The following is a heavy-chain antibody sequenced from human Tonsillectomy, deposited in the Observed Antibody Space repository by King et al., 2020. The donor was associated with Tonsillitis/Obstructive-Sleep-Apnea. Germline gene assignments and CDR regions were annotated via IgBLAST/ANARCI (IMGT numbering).Heavy chain of an antibody. Sequence: MQLQESGPGLVKPSQTLSLTCTVSGGSISSGGYYWSWIRQHPGKGLEWIGYIYYCGSTYYNPSLKSRVTISVDTSKNQFSLKLSSVTAADTAVYYCARGGAYCGGDCYIDYWGQGTLVTVSS. CDR1: GGSISSGGYY. J-gene: IGHJ4*02. V-gene: IGHV4-31*03. D-gene: IGHD2-21*01. CDR2: IYYCGST. CDR3: ARGGAYCGGDCYIDY.